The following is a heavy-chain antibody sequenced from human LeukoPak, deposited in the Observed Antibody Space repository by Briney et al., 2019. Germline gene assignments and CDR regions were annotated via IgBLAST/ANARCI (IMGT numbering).Heavy chain of an antibody. CDR2: IKEDGSEK. Sequence: PGGSLRLSCAASGFTFSSYWMSWVRQAPGKGLEWVANIKEDGSEKYYVDSVKGRFIISRDNGKNSMYLQMNSLRAEDTAVYYCVRTDAFDIWGQGTMITVSS. CDR3: VRTDAFDI. CDR1: GFTFSSYW. V-gene: IGHV3-7*01. J-gene: IGHJ3*02.